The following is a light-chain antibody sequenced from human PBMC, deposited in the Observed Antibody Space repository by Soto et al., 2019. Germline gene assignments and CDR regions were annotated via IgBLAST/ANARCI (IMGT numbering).Light chain of an antibody. CDR2: KAS. V-gene: IGKV1-5*03. Sequence: DIQMTQSPSTLSASVGDRVTITCRASQSISSWLAWYQQKPGKAPKLLIYKASSLESGVPSRFSGSGSGTEFTLTISSLQPDDFATYYCQQYNSYPQGTFGQGTRWIS. CDR3: QQYNSYPQGT. J-gene: IGKJ1*01. CDR1: QSISSW.